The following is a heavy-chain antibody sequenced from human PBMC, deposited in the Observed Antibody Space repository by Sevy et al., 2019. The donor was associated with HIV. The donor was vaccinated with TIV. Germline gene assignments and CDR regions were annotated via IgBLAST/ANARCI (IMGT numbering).Heavy chain of an antibody. Sequence: GGSLRLSCAASGFTFSSYGMHWVRQAPGKGLEWVAVIWYDGSNKYNGDSVKGRFTISRDNSKNTLYLQMNSLRAEDTAVYYCARVGTMVRGVMVYYYGMDVWGQGTTVTVSS. J-gene: IGHJ6*02. CDR1: GFTFSSYG. V-gene: IGHV3-33*01. CDR3: ARVGTMVRGVMVYYYGMDV. CDR2: IWYDGSNK. D-gene: IGHD3-10*01.